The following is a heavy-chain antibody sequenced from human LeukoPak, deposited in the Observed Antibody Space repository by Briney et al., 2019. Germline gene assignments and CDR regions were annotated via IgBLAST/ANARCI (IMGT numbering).Heavy chain of an antibody. J-gene: IGHJ6*02. D-gene: IGHD2-15*01. CDR1: GYTLTELS. V-gene: IGHV1-24*01. CDR3: ATGPRTGYAYYGMDV. CDR2: FDPEDGET. Sequence: ASVKVSCKVSGYTLTELSMHWVRQAPGKGLEWMGGFDPEDGETIYAQKFQGRVAMTEDTSTDTAYMELSSLRSEDTAVYYCATGPRTGYAYYGMDVWGQGTTVTVSS.